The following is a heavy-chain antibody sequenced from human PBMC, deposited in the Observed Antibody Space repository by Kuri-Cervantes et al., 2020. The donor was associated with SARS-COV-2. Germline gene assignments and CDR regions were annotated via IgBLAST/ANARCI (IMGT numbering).Heavy chain of an antibody. D-gene: IGHD6-6*01. CDR2: INPNSGGT. J-gene: IGHJ4*02. V-gene: IGHV1-2*02. CDR1: GGTFSSYA. CDR3: TRDGGIAARSDY. Sequence: ASVKVSCKASGGTFSSYAISWVRQAPGQGLEWMGWINPNSGGTNYAQKFQGRVTVTSDTSISTAYMELSGLRSDDTAVYYCTRDGGIAARSDYWGQGTLVTVSS.